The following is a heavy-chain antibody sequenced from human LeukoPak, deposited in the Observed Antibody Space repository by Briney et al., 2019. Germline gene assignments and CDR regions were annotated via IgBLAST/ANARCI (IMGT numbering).Heavy chain of an antibody. V-gene: IGHV3-43*01. Sequence: GGSLRLSCAASGFTFDDYTMHWVRQAPGKGLEWVSLISWDGGSTYYADSVKGRFTISGDNSRNSLYLQMNSLRTEDTALYYCAKDRTFDYWGQGTLVTVSS. CDR2: ISWDGGST. CDR3: AKDRTFDY. CDR1: GFTFDDYT. J-gene: IGHJ4*02.